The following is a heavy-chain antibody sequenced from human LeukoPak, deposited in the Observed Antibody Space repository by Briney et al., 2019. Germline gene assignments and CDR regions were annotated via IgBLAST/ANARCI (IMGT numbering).Heavy chain of an antibody. J-gene: IGHJ6*03. CDR1: GGSISGYY. D-gene: IGHD4-11*01. CDR3: ARESTVTSYFFSYPYMDV. V-gene: IGHV4-4*07. CDR2: IYTSGGT. Sequence: SETLSLTCTVSGGSISGYYWSWIRQPAGKGLEWIGRIYTSGGTNYNPSLKSRVTMSVDTSKNQFSLKVSSVNAADTAVYYCARESTVTSYFFSYPYMDVWGKGTTVTVSS.